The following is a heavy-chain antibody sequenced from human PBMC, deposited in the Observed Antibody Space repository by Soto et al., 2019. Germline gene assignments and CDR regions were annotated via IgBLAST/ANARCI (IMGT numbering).Heavy chain of an antibody. D-gene: IGHD2-21*01. CDR1: GYKFVDYY. CDR3: ARVHCGGDCRPGEWFFYYGMDV. CDR2: INPRGGDS. Sequence: QGQLVQSGAEMKTPGASVEVSCTASGYKFVDYYIHWVRQAPGQGLEWMGIINPRGGDSRHAQKFQGRDTMTRDTSTSTVYMDLRGLTSDDTAVYYCARVHCGGDCRPGEWFFYYGMDVWGQGTTVTVSS. J-gene: IGHJ6*01. V-gene: IGHV1-46*01.